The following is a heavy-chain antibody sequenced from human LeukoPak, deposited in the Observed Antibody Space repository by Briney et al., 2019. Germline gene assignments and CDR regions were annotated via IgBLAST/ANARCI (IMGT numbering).Heavy chain of an antibody. D-gene: IGHD6-19*01. CDR2: ISGTGFTT. CDR3: ARGGGIAVLGWLDP. Sequence: GGSLRLSCAASGFTFNSYAMNWVRQAPGMGLEWVSTISGTGFTTYYAESLKGRFTISRDSSRDTLYLQMNSLRAEDTAVYYCARGGGIAVLGWLDPWGQGTLVTASS. CDR1: GFTFNSYA. V-gene: IGHV3-23*01. J-gene: IGHJ5*02.